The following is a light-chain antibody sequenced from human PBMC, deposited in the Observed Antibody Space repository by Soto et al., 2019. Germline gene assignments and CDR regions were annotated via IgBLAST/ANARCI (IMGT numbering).Light chain of an antibody. V-gene: IGKV3-15*01. CDR2: GAS. CDR1: QSVTSN. J-gene: IGKJ1*01. CDR3: QQYNNWPLT. Sequence: EIVVTQSPATLSVSPGERATLSCRASQSVTSNLAWYQQKPGQAPRLLIYGASARATGIPARFSGSGSGTQFTLTITSLQSEDFALYYCQQYNNWPLTFGQGTKVEIK.